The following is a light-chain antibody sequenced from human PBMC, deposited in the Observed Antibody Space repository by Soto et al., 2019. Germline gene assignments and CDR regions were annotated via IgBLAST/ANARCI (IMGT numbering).Light chain of an antibody. CDR3: QQRSNWPST. V-gene: IGKV3-11*01. J-gene: IGKJ5*01. CDR1: QSVSSN. CDR2: DAS. Sequence: EIVMTQSPATLSVSPGERATLACWASQSVSSNLAWYQQRPGQAPRLLIYDASNRATGIPARFSGSGSGTDFTLTISSLEPEDFAVYYCQQRSNWPSTFGQGTRLEIK.